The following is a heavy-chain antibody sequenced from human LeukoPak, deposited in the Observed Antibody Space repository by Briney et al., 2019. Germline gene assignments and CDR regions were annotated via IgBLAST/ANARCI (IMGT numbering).Heavy chain of an antibody. CDR1: GFTFSNAW. CDR3: TAPSGGSGSYYNDPFDY. J-gene: IGHJ4*02. Sequence: GGSLRLSCAASGFTFSNAWMSWVRQAPGKGLEWVGRIKSKTDGGTTDYAAPVKGRFTISRDDSKNTLYLQMNSLKTEDTAVYYCTAPSGGSGSYYNDPFDYWGQGTLVTVSS. V-gene: IGHV3-15*01. D-gene: IGHD3-10*01. CDR2: IKSKTDGGTT.